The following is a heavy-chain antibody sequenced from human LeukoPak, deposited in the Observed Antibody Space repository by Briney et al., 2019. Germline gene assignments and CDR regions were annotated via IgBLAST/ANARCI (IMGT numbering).Heavy chain of an antibody. D-gene: IGHD2-2*02. CDR1: GGSFSGYY. CDR2: INHSGST. V-gene: IGHV4-34*01. CDR3: ARGGIRYCSSTSCYSLYYYYYGMDV. Sequence: KPSETLSLTCAVYGGSFSGYYWSWIRQPPGKGLEWIGEINHSGSTNYNPSLKSRVTISVDTSKNQFSLKLSSVPAADTAVYYCARGGIRYCSSTSCYSLYYYYYGMDVWGQGTTVTVSS. J-gene: IGHJ6*02.